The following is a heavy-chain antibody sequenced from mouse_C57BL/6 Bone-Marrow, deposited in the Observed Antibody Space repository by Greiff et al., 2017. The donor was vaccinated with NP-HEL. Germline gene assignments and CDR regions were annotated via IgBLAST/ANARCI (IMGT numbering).Heavy chain of an antibody. Sequence: EVQLVESGGGLVKPGGSLKLSCAASGFTFSSYAMSWVRQTPEKRLEWVATISDGGSYTYYPDNVKGRFTISRDNAKNTLYLQMSHLKSEDTAMYYCASGRELLPTGDYAMDYWGQGTSVTVSS. V-gene: IGHV5-4*01. CDR1: GFTFSSYA. CDR3: ASGRELLPTGDYAMDY. D-gene: IGHD5-5*01. J-gene: IGHJ4*01. CDR2: ISDGGSYT.